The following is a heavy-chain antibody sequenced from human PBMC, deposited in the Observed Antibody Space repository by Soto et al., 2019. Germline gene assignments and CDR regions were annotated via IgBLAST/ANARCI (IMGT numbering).Heavy chain of an antibody. CDR3: ARVRKTTVTYYYYGMDV. V-gene: IGHV4-4*02. D-gene: IGHD4-17*01. Sequence: SETLSLTCAVSGGSISSSNWWSWVRQPPGKGLEWIGEIYHSGSTNYNPSLKSRVTISVDKSKNQFSLKLSSVTAADTAVYYCARVRKTTVTYYYYGMDVWGQGTTVTVSS. CDR2: IYHSGST. J-gene: IGHJ6*02. CDR1: GGSISSSNW.